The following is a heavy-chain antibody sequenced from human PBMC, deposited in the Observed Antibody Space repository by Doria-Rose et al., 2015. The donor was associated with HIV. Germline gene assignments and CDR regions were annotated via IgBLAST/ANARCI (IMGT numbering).Heavy chain of an antibody. CDR3: ARIKSSRWYHKYYLDF. CDR1: GVSLSSPGMG. CDR2: ICSDDER. J-gene: IGHJ4*02. D-gene: IGHD6-13*01. V-gene: IGHV2-26*01. Sequence: QITLKESGPVLVKPTETLTLTCTVSGVSLSSPGMGVSWIRQPPGKALEWLANICSDDERSYITSLKSRLTISRGTSKSQVVLTMTDMDPVDTATYYCARIKSSRWYHKYYLDFWGQGTLVIVSA.